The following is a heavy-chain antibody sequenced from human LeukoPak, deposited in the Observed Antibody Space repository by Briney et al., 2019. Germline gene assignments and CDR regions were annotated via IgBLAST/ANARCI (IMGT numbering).Heavy chain of an antibody. CDR3: AREKSRGYFDY. V-gene: IGHV3-33*08. Sequence: LSLTCAVHGGSFSGYYWSWIRQPPGKGLEWVAVIWYDGSNKYYADSVKGRFTISRDNSKNTLYLQMNSLRAEDTAVYYCAREKSRGYFDYWGQGTLVTVSS. CDR2: IWYDGSNK. J-gene: IGHJ4*02. D-gene: IGHD2-2*01. CDR1: GGSFSGYY.